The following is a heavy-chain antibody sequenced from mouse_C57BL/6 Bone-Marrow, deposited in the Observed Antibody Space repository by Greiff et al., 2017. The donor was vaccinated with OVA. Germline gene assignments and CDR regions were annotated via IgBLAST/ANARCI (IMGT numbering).Heavy chain of an antibody. CDR3: TRVIYDGYYRASFAY. Sequence: QVQLQQSGAELVRPGASVTLSCKASGYTFTDYEMHWVKQTPVHGLEWIGAIDPETGGTAYNQKFKGKAILTADKSSSTAYMELRSLTSEDSAVYDCTRVIYDGYYRASFAYWGQGTLVTVSA. D-gene: IGHD2-3*01. CDR1: GYTFTDYE. CDR2: IDPETGGT. V-gene: IGHV1-15*01. J-gene: IGHJ3*01.